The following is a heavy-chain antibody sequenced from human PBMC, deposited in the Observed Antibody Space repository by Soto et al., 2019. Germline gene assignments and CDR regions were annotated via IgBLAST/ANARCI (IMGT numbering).Heavy chain of an antibody. CDR1: GYTFTSYD. CDR2: MNPNSGNT. J-gene: IGHJ5*02. Sequence: ASVKVSCKASGYTFTSYDINWVRQATGQGLEWMGWMNPNSGNTGYAQKFQGRVTMTRNTSISTAYMELSSLRSEDTAVYYCARGPWGYDFWSGYRRFDPWGQGTLVTVSS. V-gene: IGHV1-8*01. D-gene: IGHD3-3*01. CDR3: ARGPWGYDFWSGYRRFDP.